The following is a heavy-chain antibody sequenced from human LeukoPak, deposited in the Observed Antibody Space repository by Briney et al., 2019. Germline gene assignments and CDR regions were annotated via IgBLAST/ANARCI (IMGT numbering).Heavy chain of an antibody. CDR2: IYSGGST. Sequence: GGSLRLSCAASGFTVSSNYMSWVRQAPGKGLEWVSVIYSGGSTYYADSVKGRFTISRDNSKNTLYLQMNSLRAEDTAVYYCAKDQYGEAFDIWGPGTMVTVSS. D-gene: IGHD4-17*01. CDR3: AKDQYGEAFDI. V-gene: IGHV3-66*01. J-gene: IGHJ3*02. CDR1: GFTVSSNY.